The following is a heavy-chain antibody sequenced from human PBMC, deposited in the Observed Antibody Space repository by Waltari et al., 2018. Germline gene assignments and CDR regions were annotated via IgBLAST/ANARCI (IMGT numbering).Heavy chain of an antibody. CDR3: AKECVDTAICDY. D-gene: IGHD5-18*01. Sequence: EVQLVESGGGLVQPGGSLRLSCAASGFPFGSHWMHWVRQVPGKGLGWVSRINSDGTITAYAESVKGRFTISRDNAENTLYLHMSSLRAEDTAIYYCAKECVDTAICDYWSQGSLVTVSS. CDR1: GFPFGSHW. V-gene: IGHV3-74*01. J-gene: IGHJ4*02. CDR2: INSDGTIT.